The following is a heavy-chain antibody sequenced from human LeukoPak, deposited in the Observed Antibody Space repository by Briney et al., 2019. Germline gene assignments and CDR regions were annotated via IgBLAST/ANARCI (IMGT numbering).Heavy chain of an antibody. V-gene: IGHV4-39*01. CDR2: IYYSGRI. CDR3: ARQGGYRSSTSCFYY. Sequence: PSETLSLTCTVSGGSISSSSYYWGWIRQPPGKGLEWIGSIYYSGRIYYNPSLKSRVTISVDTSKNQFSLKLSSVTAADTAVYYCARQGGYRSSTSCFYYWGQGTLVTVSS. D-gene: IGHD2-2*03. J-gene: IGHJ4*02. CDR1: GGSISSSSYY.